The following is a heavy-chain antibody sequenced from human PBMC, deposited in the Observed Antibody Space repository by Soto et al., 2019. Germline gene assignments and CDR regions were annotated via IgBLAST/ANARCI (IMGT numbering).Heavy chain of an antibody. CDR1: GFTVSSNY. D-gene: IGHD2-2*01. V-gene: IGHV3-66*01. CDR3: AGGYCSSTSCPMYYYYMDV. J-gene: IGHJ6*03. CDR2: IYSGGST. Sequence: HPGGSLRLSCAASGFTVSSNYMSWVRQAPGKGLEWVSVIYSGGSTYYADSVKGRFTISRDNSKNTLYLQMNSLRAEDTAVYYCAGGYCSSTSCPMYYYYMDVWGKGTTVTVSS.